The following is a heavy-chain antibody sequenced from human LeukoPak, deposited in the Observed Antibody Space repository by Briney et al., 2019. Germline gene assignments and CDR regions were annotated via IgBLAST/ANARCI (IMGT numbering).Heavy chain of an antibody. V-gene: IGHV3-30-3*01. Sequence: GRSLRLSCAASGFTFSSYAMHWVRQAPGKGLEWVAVISYDGSNKYYADSVKGRFTISRDNPKHTLYLQMNSLRAEDTAVYYCARSSGWYWGGAFDIWGQGTMVTVSS. D-gene: IGHD6-19*01. CDR1: GFTFSSYA. J-gene: IGHJ3*02. CDR3: ARSSGWYWGGAFDI. CDR2: ISYDGSNK.